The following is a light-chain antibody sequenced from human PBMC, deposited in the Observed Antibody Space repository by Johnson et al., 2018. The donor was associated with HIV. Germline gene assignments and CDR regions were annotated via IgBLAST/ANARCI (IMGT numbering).Light chain of an antibody. CDR3: GTWDSSLSAFYV. CDR1: SSNIGNNY. V-gene: IGLV1-51*01. CDR2: ENN. Sequence: QSVLTQPPSMSAAPGQRVTISCSGSSSNIGNNYVSWYQQVPGTAPKLLIYENNKRPSGITDRFSASKSGTSATLDITGLQTGDEADYYCGTWDSSLSAFYVFGTGTKVTVL. J-gene: IGLJ1*01.